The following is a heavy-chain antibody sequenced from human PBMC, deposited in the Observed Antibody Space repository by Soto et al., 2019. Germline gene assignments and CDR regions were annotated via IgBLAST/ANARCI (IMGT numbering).Heavy chain of an antibody. Sequence: GESLKISCKGSGYSFTSYWIGWVRQMPGKGLEWMGIIYPGDSDTRYSPSFQGQVTISADKSISTAYLQWSSLKASDTAMYYCARSWQNCGGDCSTSYSMDVWGQGTTVTVSS. D-gene: IGHD2-21*02. CDR3: ARSWQNCGGDCSTSYSMDV. CDR2: IYPGDSDT. J-gene: IGHJ6*02. CDR1: GYSFTSYW. V-gene: IGHV5-51*01.